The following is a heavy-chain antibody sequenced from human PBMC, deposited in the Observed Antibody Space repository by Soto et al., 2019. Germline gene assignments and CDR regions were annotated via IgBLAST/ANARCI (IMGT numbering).Heavy chain of an antibody. V-gene: IGHV4-59*01. CDR1: GGSINNYY. Sequence: QVQLQESGPGLVKPSETLSLTCRVSGGSINNYYWSWIRQPPGKGPAWIGYIYYSGTTRYNPSLKSRVAISLDASKNQLPRRLSSVTAADTAVYYCSRPDNSGSGSYTPFVACDIWCQGTMVTVSS. CDR2: IYYSGTT. D-gene: IGHD3-10*01. J-gene: IGHJ3*02. CDR3: SRPDNSGSGSYTPFVACDI.